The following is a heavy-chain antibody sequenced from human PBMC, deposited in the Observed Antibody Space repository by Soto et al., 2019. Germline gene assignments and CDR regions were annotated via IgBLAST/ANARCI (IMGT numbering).Heavy chain of an antibody. J-gene: IGHJ6*02. V-gene: IGHV3-30*03. CDR1: GFTFTSYG. D-gene: IGHD2-2*01. CDR2: ISYDGSNK. CDR3: ARAIVVVPAAMPGDV. Sequence: GGSLRLSCAASGFTFTSYGMHWVRQAPGKGLEWVAVISYDGSNKYYADSVKGRFTISRDNSKNTLYLQMNSLRAEDTAVYYCARAIVVVPAAMPGDVWGQGTTVTVSS.